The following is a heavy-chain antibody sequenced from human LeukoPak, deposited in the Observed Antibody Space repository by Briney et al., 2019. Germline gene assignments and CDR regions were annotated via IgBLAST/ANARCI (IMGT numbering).Heavy chain of an antibody. V-gene: IGHV4-34*01. CDR2: INRSGST. J-gene: IGHJ4*02. Sequence: SDTLSLTCAVYGGSFSGYYWSGIRQPPGKGLEWIGEINRSGSTNYNPPLKSRVTISVDTSKNQFSLKLSSVTAADTAVYYCARGGIPYGSGSYYNYWGQGTLVTVSS. CDR1: GGSFSGYY. CDR3: ARGGIPYGSGSYYNY. D-gene: IGHD3-10*01.